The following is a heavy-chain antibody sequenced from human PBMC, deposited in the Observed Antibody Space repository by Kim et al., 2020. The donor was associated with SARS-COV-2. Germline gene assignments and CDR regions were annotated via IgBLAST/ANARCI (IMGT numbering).Heavy chain of an antibody. Sequence: GGSLRLSCAASGFTFSSYAMHWVRQAPGKGLEWVAVISYDGSNKYYADSVKGRFTISRDNSKNTLYLQMNSLRAEDTAVYYCARVVGSGWSGYYTDYFDYWGQGTLVTVSS. CDR2: ISYDGSNK. J-gene: IGHJ4*02. D-gene: IGHD3-3*01. CDR1: GFTFSSYA. V-gene: IGHV3-30-3*01. CDR3: ARVVGSGWSGYYTDYFDY.